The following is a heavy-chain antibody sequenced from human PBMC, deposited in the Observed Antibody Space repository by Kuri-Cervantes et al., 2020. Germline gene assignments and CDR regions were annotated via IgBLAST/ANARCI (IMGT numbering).Heavy chain of an antibody. Sequence: GESLKISCAASGFTFSSYGMHWVRQAPGKGLEWVANIKQDGSEKYYVDSVKGRFTISRDNAKNSLFLQMNSLRGEDTAVYYCAREAFYCDDYWGQGTLVTVSS. J-gene: IGHJ4*02. D-gene: IGHD2-21*02. CDR2: IKQDGSEK. CDR1: GFTFSSYG. V-gene: IGHV3-7*01. CDR3: AREAFYCDDY.